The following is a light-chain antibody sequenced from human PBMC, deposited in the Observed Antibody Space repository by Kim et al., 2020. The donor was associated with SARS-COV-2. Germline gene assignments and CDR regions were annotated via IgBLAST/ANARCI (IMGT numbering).Light chain of an antibody. CDR3: ASWDDSLNGWV. Sequence: VLTQPPSESGTPGQRVTISCSGSSPNIGSNTVNWYQQLPGTAPKLLMYSNNQRPSGVPDRFSGSKSGTSASLAISGLQSEDEADYYCASWDDSLNGWVFGGGTQLTVL. CDR2: SNN. CDR1: SPNIGSNT. V-gene: IGLV1-44*01. J-gene: IGLJ3*02.